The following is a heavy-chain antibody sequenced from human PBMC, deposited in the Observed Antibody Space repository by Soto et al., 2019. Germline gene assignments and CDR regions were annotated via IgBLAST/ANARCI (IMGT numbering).Heavy chain of an antibody. CDR2: IIPIFGTA. V-gene: IGHV1-69*13. D-gene: IGHD2-21*02. J-gene: IGHJ4*02. CDR3: ARSGQYCGGDCYPDY. Sequence: SVKVSCKASGGTFSSYAISWVRQAPGQGLEWMGGIIPIFGTANYAQKFQGRVTITADESTSTAYMELSSLRSEDTAVYYCARSGQYCGGDCYPDYWGQGTLVTVS. CDR1: GGTFSSYA.